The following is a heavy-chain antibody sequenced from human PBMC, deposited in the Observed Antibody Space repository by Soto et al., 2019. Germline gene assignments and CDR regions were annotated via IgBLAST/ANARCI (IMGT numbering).Heavy chain of an antibody. CDR2: ISSSSSYI. CDR3: ARGPYSSSSSFDY. CDR1: GFTFSSYS. Sequence: GSLRLSCAASGFTFSSYSMNLVRRAPGKGLEWVSSISSSSSYIYYADSVKGRFTISRDNAKNSLYLQMNSLRAEDTAVYYCARGPYSSSSSFDYWGQGTLVTVSS. V-gene: IGHV3-21*01. D-gene: IGHD6-6*01. J-gene: IGHJ4*02.